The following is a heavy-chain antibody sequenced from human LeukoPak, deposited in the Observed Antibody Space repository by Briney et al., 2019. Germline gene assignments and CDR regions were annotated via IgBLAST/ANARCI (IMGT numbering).Heavy chain of an antibody. D-gene: IGHD2-2*01. CDR1: GYRFTGYH. CDR2: INPNSGVT. J-gene: IGHJ4*02. V-gene: IGHV1-2*02. Sequence: GPSVKVSCKASGYRFTGYHMHWLRQAPGQGLEWIGWINPNSGVTNYTQKFEVRVTMTRDSSISTAYLELSRLRFDDTAVYYCARLLRSIVAPAEKPDLWGQGTLVIVSS. CDR3: ARLLRSIVAPAEKPDL.